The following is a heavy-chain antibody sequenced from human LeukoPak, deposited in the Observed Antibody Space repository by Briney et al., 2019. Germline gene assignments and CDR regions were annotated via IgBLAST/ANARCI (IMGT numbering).Heavy chain of an antibody. J-gene: IGHJ4*02. V-gene: IGHV4-31*03. CDR3: ARHSGSYDPDY. CDR2: IYYSGSI. CDR1: GGSISSGGYY. Sequence: SETLSLTCTVSGGSISSGGYYWSWIRQHPGKGLEWIGYIYYSGSIYYNPSLKSRVTISVDTSKNQFSLKLSSVTAADTAVYYCARHSGSYDPDYCGQGTLVTVSS. D-gene: IGHD1-26*01.